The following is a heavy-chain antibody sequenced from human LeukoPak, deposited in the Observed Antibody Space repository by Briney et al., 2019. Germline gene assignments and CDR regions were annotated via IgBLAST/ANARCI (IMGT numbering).Heavy chain of an antibody. CDR1: GGSISSSNYY. V-gene: IGHV4-39*01. Sequence: PSETLSLTCTVSGGSISSSNYYWGWIRQPPGKGLEWIGSIYYSGSTYYNPSLKSGVTISVDTSKNQFSLKLSSVTAADTAVYYCARSSGWKPIFDYWGRGTLVTVSS. CDR2: IYYSGST. CDR3: ARSSGWKPIFDY. D-gene: IGHD6-19*01. J-gene: IGHJ4*02.